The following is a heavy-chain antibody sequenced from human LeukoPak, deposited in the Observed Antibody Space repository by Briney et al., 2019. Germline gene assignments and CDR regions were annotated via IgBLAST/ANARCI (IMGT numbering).Heavy chain of an antibody. V-gene: IGHV4-59*01. CDR3: ARAVGGYDWGDWGYYFDY. CDR1: GGAISSYY. D-gene: IGHD5-12*01. J-gene: IGHJ4*02. Sequence: SETLSLTCTVFGGAISSYYWSWIRQPPGKGLEWIGYMYYSGSTNYNPSLKSRVTISVDTSKNQFSLKLSSVTAADTAVYYCARAVGGYDWGDWGYYFDYWGQGTLVTVSS. CDR2: MYYSGST.